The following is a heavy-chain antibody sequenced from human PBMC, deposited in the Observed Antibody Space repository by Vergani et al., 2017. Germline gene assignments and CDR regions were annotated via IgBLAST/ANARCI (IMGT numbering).Heavy chain of an antibody. J-gene: IGHJ6*03. CDR2: ISSSSSTI. CDR1: GFTFSSYS. CDR3: ARAPPEGXYDFWSSYYDFRKNYYYYYYMDV. Sequence: EVQLVESGGGLVQPGGSLRLSCAASGFTFSSYSMNWVRQAPGKGLEWVSYISSSSSTIYYADSVKGRFTISRDNAKNSRYLQMNSLRDEDTAVYYCARAPPEGXYDFWSSYYDFRKNYYYYYYMDVWGKGTTVTVSS. D-gene: IGHD3-3*01. V-gene: IGHV3-48*02.